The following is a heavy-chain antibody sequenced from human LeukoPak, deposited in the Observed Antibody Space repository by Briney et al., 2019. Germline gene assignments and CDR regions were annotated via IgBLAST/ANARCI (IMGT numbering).Heavy chain of an antibody. CDR1: GGSISSSSYY. V-gene: IGHV4-39*01. CDR2: IYYSGST. J-gene: IGHJ5*02. D-gene: IGHD2-2*01. Sequence: SETLSLTCTVSGGSISSSSYYWGWIRQPPGKGLEWIGSIYYSGSTYYNPSLKSRVTISVDTSKNQFSLKLSSVTAADTAVYYCARGLGYCSSTSCTLFDPWGQGTLVTVSS. CDR3: ARGLGYCSSTSCTLFDP.